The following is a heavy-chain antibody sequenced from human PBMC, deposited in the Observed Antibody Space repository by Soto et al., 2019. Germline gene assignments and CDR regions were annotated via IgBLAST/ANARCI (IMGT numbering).Heavy chain of an antibody. CDR3: AKSVDTAMVSNDY. D-gene: IGHD5-18*01. Sequence: GGPLRLSCVASGFTFSSYGMHWVRQAPGKGLEWVAVIWYDGSNKYYADSVKGRFTISRDNSKNTLYLQMNSLRVEDMAVYYCAKSVDTAMVSNDYWGQGTLVTVSS. V-gene: IGHV3-33*06. CDR2: IWYDGSNK. CDR1: GFTFSSYG. J-gene: IGHJ4*02.